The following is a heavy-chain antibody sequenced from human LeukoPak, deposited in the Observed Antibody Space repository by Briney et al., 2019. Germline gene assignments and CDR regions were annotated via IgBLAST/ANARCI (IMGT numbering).Heavy chain of an antibody. Sequence: SETLSLTCTVSGGSISSSSYYWGWIRQPPGKGLEWIGSIYHSGITYYNPSLKSRVTISVDRSKNQFSLKLSSVTAADTAVYYCARVILRYDFWSGYDPRGWFDPWGQGTLVTVSS. J-gene: IGHJ5*02. CDR2: IYHSGIT. V-gene: IGHV4-39*07. D-gene: IGHD3-3*01. CDR1: GGSISSSSYY. CDR3: ARVILRYDFWSGYDPRGWFDP.